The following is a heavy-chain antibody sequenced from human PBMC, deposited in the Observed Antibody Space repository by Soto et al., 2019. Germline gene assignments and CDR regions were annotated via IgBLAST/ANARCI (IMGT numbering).Heavy chain of an antibody. D-gene: IGHD3-16*01. CDR2: ISPYNGNT. Sequence: QVQLVQSGAEVKKPGASVKVSCKASGYTFTSYGISWVRQSPGQGLEWMGWISPYNGNTNYAQKLQGRVTMTTDTSTSSDYMELRRLRSDDTSVYYCARGIGGNFSVDYYSGLDVWGQGTTVTVS. J-gene: IGHJ6*02. V-gene: IGHV1-18*01. CDR1: GYTFTSYG. CDR3: ARGIGGNFSVDYYSGLDV.